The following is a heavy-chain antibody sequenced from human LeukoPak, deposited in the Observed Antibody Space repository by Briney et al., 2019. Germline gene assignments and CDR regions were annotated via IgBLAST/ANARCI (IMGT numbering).Heavy chain of an antibody. D-gene: IGHD5-12*01. J-gene: IGHJ4*02. V-gene: IGHV1-8*02. CDR3: ARARAYEVTYDY. Sequence: ASVKVSCKASGYTFTGYQMHWVRQAPGQGLEWMGWISPKSGDSSYAQKFQGRVTMTRNTSISTAYMELSSLRSEDTAVYYCARARAYEVTYDYWGQGTLVTVSS. CDR2: ISPKSGDS. CDR1: GYTFTGYQ.